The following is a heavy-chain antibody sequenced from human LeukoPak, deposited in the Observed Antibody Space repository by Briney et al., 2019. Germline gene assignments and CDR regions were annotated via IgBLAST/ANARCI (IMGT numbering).Heavy chain of an antibody. D-gene: IGHD3-22*01. Sequence: GGSLRPSCAPSGFPFSNYAMHWVRQAPAKGLEWGAIISYDGSNKYHPDSVKGQFTISRDNSKNTLYLQMKSLRAEDTAVYYCARADAGGYYSIDYWGQGALVTVSS. CDR2: ISYDGSNK. CDR1: GFPFSNYA. J-gene: IGHJ4*02. V-gene: IGHV3-30-3*01. CDR3: ARADAGGYYSIDY.